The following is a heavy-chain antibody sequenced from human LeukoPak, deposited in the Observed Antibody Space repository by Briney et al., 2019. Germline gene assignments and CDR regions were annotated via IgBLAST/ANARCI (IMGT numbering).Heavy chain of an antibody. CDR3: ASLPYYYDSSGYPTFHFDY. D-gene: IGHD3-22*01. CDR1: GGSISSGGYS. CDR2: IYHSGST. Sequence: SQTLSLTCAVSGGSISSGGYSWSWIRQPPGKGLEWIGYIYHSGSTYYNPSLKSRVTISVDRSKNQFSLKLSSVTAADTAVYYCASLPYYYDSSGYPTFHFDYWGQGTLVTVSS. V-gene: IGHV4-30-2*01. J-gene: IGHJ4*02.